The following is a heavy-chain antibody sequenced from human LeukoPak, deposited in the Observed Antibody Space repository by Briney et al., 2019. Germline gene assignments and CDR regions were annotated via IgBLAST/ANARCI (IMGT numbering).Heavy chain of an antibody. V-gene: IGHV1-69*04. Sequence: ASVKVSCKASGGTFSSYTVSWVRQAPGQGLEWMGRIIPILGIANYAQKFQVRVTITADKSTSTAYMELSSLRSEDTAVYYCARDGDYYDSSGDDYYYGMDVWGQGTTVTVSS. CDR1: GGTFSSYT. CDR2: IIPILGIA. J-gene: IGHJ6*02. CDR3: ARDGDYYDSSGDDYYYGMDV. D-gene: IGHD3-22*01.